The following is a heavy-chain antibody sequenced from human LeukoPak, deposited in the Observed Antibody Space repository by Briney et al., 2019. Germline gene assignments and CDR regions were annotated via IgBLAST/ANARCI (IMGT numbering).Heavy chain of an antibody. Sequence: GGSLRLSCAASGFTFSSYWMHWVRHAPGKGLVWVSRINSDGGSTSYADSVKGRFTISRDSAKNTLYLEMNSLRAEDTAVYYCARYNWNSAPFDYWGQGTLVTVSS. V-gene: IGHV3-74*01. CDR1: GFTFSSYW. J-gene: IGHJ4*02. D-gene: IGHD1-7*01. CDR2: INSDGGST. CDR3: ARYNWNSAPFDY.